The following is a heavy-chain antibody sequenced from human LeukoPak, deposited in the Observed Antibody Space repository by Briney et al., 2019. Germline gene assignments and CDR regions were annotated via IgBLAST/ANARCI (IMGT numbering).Heavy chain of an antibody. D-gene: IGHD4-17*01. CDR3: AKGRDYGDTKDAFDI. CDR2: ISGRGGST. Sequence: PGGSLRLSCAASGFTFSSYAMSWVRQAPGKGLEWVSAISGRGGSTYYADSVKGRFTISRDNSKNTLYLQMNSLRAEDTAVYYCAKGRDYGDTKDAFDIWGQGTMVTVSS. CDR1: GFTFSSYA. J-gene: IGHJ3*02. V-gene: IGHV3-23*01.